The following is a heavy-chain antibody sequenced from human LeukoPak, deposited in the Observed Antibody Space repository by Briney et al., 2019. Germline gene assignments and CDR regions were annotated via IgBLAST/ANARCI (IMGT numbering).Heavy chain of an antibody. V-gene: IGHV3-7*01. CDR2: IKENGNEQ. Sequence: PGGSLRLSCEASGFLFTRYWMSWVRQAPGKGPEWVAHIKENGNEQYYADSVKGRFTICRDNVKQSLCLQMNNLRVEDTAVYYCARGPVDYDASDIWGQGTVVTVSS. J-gene: IGHJ3*02. CDR1: GFLFTRYW. CDR3: ARGPVDYDASDI. D-gene: IGHD4-11*01.